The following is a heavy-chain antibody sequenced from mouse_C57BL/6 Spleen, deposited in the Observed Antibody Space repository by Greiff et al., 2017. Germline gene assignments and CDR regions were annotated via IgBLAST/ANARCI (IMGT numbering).Heavy chain of an antibody. CDR3: SSYYGRSPWFAY. J-gene: IGHJ3*01. CDR2: IYPGDGDT. CDR1: GYAFSSYW. Sequence: QVQLQQPGAELVKPGASVKISCKASGYAFSSYWLNWVKQRPGKGLEWIGQIYPGDGDTNYNGKFKGKATLTADKSSSTAYMQLSSLTSEDSAVYCFSSYYGRSPWFAYWGQGTLVTVSA. V-gene: IGHV1-80*01. D-gene: IGHD1-1*01.